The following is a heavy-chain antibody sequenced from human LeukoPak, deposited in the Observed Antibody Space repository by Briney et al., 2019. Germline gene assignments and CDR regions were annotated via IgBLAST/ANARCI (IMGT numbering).Heavy chain of an antibody. CDR1: GFTFSDYN. Sequence: RGSLRLSCTASGFTFSDYNMNWIRQAPGKELEWVSYISSSGSTIYYADSVKGRFTISRDNAKNSLYLQMNSLRAEDTAVYYCARDARGYSYGYGRYGMDVWGQGTTVTVSS. CDR2: ISSSGSTI. D-gene: IGHD5-18*01. J-gene: IGHJ6*02. V-gene: IGHV3-11*04. CDR3: ARDARGYSYGYGRYGMDV.